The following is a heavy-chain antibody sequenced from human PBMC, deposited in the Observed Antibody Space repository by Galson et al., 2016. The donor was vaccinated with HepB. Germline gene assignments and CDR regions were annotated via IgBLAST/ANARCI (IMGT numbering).Heavy chain of an antibody. CDR1: GFTFSNYW. Sequence: SLRLSCAVSGFTFSNYWMHWVRQAPGKGLMWISRGNGDGTNIAYADSVKGRFTISRDNAKDTIYLEMNGLRDEDTAVNYCARDSVFTLSKGVPFDHWGQGTPVTVSS. V-gene: IGHV3-74*01. CDR3: ARDSVFTLSKGVPFDH. CDR2: GNGDGTNI. D-gene: IGHD3-22*01. J-gene: IGHJ4*02.